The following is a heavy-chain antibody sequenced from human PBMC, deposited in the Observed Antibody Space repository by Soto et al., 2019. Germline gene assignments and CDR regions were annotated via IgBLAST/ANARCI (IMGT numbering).Heavy chain of an antibody. CDR1: GFTFSSYA. CDR3: AKAPRDDDIWGSYRYLGY. CDR2: ISGSGCSK. D-gene: IGHD3-16*02. V-gene: IGHV3-23*01. J-gene: IGHJ4*02. Sequence: GGSLRLSCAASGFTFSSYAMSWVRQAPGKGLEWVSAISGSGCSKYYDDSVKGRFTISRDNSKNTLYLQMNSLRAEDTAVYYCAKAPRDDDIWGSYRYLGYWGQGTLVTVSS.